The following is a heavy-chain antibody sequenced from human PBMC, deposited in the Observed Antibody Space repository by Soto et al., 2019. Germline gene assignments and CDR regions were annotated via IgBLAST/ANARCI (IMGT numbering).Heavy chain of an antibody. CDR1: GYTFTSYG. Sequence: QVQLVQSGAEVKKPGASVKVSCKASGYTFTSYGISWVRQAPGQGVEGMGWISAYNGNTNYAQKLQGRVTMTTDTSTSTAYMELRSLRSDDTAVYYCARDLGDDYSNENWFDPWGQGTLVTVSS. CDR3: ARDLGDDYSNENWFDP. D-gene: IGHD4-4*01. V-gene: IGHV1-18*04. J-gene: IGHJ5*02. CDR2: ISAYNGNT.